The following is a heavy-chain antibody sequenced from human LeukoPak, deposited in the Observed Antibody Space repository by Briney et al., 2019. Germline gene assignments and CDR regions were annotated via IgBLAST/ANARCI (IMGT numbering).Heavy chain of an antibody. V-gene: IGHV3-11*04. CDR2: ISSSGSTI. CDR1: GFTFSDYY. CDR3: ARDENYYDSSGYSRDAFDI. Sequence: KAGGSLRLSCAASGFTFSDYYMSWIRQAPGKGLEWVSYISSSGSTIYYADSVKGRFTISRDNAKNSLYLQMNSLRAEDTAVYYCARDENYYDSSGYSRDAFDIWGQGTMVTVSS. J-gene: IGHJ3*02. D-gene: IGHD3-22*01.